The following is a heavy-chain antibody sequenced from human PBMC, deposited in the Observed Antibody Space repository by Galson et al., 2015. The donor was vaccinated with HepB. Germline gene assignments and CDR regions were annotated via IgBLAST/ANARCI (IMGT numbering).Heavy chain of an antibody. Sequence: QSGAEVKKPGESLKISCRASGSTFTSYAMNWVRQAPEQGLEWMGWINTNTGNPTYAQGFTGRFVFSLDTSVSTAYLQISSLKAEDTAVYYCATTYGDYDGDYFDYWGQGTLVTVSS. J-gene: IGHJ4*02. CDR2: INTNTGNP. D-gene: IGHD4-17*01. CDR1: GSTFTSYA. V-gene: IGHV7-4-1*02. CDR3: ATTYGDYDGDYFDY.